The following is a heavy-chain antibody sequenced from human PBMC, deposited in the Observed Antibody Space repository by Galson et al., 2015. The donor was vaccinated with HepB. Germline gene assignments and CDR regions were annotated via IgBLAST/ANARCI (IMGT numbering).Heavy chain of an antibody. J-gene: IGHJ4*02. CDR2: VSSSSIYK. Sequence: SLRLSCAASGFTFSTYSLNRVRQAPGKGLEWVSAVSSSSIYKYYADSVKGRFTISRDNAKSSLYVQMNNLRVEDTAVYYCARGRGDIGGYYAFDYWGKGALVTVSS. D-gene: IGHD3-22*01. CDR1: GFTFSTYS. V-gene: IGHV3-21*06. CDR3: ARGRGDIGGYYAFDY.